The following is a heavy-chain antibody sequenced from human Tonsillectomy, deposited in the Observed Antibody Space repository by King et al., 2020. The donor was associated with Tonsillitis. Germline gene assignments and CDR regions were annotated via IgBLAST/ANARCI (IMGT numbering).Heavy chain of an antibody. D-gene: IGHD3-10*01. CDR3: ARGPAPTYYYGSGSYYRDYYFDY. CDR2: INHSGST. J-gene: IGHJ4*02. Sequence: VQLQQWGAGLLKPSETLSLTCAVYGGFFNGYYWSWIRQPPGKGLEWIGEINHSGSTNYNPSLKSRVTISVDTSKNQFSLKLSSVTAADTAVYYCARGPAPTYYYGSGSYYRDYYFDYWGQGTLVTVSS. V-gene: IGHV4-34*01. CDR1: GGFFNGYY.